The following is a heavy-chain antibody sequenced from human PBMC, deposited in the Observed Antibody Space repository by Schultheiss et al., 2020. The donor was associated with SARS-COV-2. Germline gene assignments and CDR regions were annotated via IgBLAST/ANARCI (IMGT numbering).Heavy chain of an antibody. CDR1: GGSISSYY. V-gene: IGHV4-34*01. J-gene: IGHJ4*02. CDR2: ISHSGGA. D-gene: IGHD5-12*01. CDR3: ARLYSAYDKGDY. Sequence: SQTLSLTCTVSGGSISSYYWSWIRQPPGKGLEWIGEISHSGGANYNPSLKSRVTISLDTSKNQFSLKLSSVTAADTAVYYCARLYSAYDKGDYWGQGTLVTVSS.